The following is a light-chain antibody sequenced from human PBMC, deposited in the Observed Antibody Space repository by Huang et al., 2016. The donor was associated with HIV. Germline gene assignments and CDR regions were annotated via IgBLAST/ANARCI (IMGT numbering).Light chain of an antibody. J-gene: IGKJ1*01. CDR3: QQYNNWPQT. Sequence: EIVMTQSPATLSVSPGERATLSCRASQSVSNNLAWYQQKPGQAPRLLINVASTRATGIPARFSGSGSGTEFTLTISSLQSEDFAVYYCQQYNNWPQTFGQGTKVDIK. CDR2: VAS. CDR1: QSVSNN. V-gene: IGKV3-15*01.